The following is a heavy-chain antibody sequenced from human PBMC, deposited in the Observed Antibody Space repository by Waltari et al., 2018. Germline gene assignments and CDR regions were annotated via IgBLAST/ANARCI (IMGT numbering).Heavy chain of an antibody. CDR3: ARPANFYYDRGGYDY. Sequence: QLQLQESGPGLVKPSETLSLTCTVSGDSLSTTRNSWGWIRQAPGKGLEWVGFIHSSGSTYYNPSLKSRVTLSVETSKNQFSLRLTSVTAADTAVYYCARPANFYYDRGGYDYWGQGTLVTVSS. V-gene: IGHV4-39*01. J-gene: IGHJ4*02. D-gene: IGHD3-22*01. CDR2: IHSSGST. CDR1: GDSLSTTRNS.